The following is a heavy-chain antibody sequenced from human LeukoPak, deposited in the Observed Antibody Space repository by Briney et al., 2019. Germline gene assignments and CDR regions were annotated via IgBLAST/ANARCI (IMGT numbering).Heavy chain of an antibody. J-gene: IGHJ4*02. CDR1: GFTFSNGW. CDR3: ATNNLEAQDLDY. D-gene: IGHD1/OR15-1a*01. Sequence: GGSLRLSCAASGFTFSNGWMSWVRQAPGKGLEWVGHIKSNTDGGTTDYGAPVKGRFTISRDDSKNTLYLQMNSLKTEDTAVYYCATNNLEAQDLDYWGQGTLVTVSS. V-gene: IGHV3-15*01. CDR2: IKSNTDGGTT.